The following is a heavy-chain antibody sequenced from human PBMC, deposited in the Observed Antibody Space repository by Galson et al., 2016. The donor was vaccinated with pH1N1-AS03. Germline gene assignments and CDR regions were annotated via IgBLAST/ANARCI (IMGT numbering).Heavy chain of an antibody. Sequence: SLRLSCAASGFTFRVYTMHWVRHVPGKGLVWVSRIDSGATTITYVDSVKGRFTISRDNGRNTLYLQMTDLRADDTALYYCPISTEGSFDYWGQGILVTVSS. J-gene: IGHJ4*02. CDR2: IDSGATTI. CDR1: GFTFRVYT. D-gene: IGHD2-2*02. CDR3: PISTEGSFDY. V-gene: IGHV3-74*03.